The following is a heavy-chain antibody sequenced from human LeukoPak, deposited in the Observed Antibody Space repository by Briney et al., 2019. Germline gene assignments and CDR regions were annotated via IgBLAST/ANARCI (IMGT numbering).Heavy chain of an antibody. D-gene: IGHD6-13*01. Sequence: PGGSLRLSCAASGFTFSSYAMSWVRQAPGKGLEWVSAISGSGGSTYYADSVKGRFTISRDNSKNTLYLQMNSPRAEDTAVYYCAKGGGSSWYGAVWFDPWGQGTLVTVSS. CDR2: ISGSGGST. J-gene: IGHJ5*02. V-gene: IGHV3-23*01. CDR3: AKGGGSSWYGAVWFDP. CDR1: GFTFSSYA.